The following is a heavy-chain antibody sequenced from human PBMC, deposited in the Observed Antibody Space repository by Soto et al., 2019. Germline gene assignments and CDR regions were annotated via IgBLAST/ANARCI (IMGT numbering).Heavy chain of an antibody. CDR3: ARVGGMGFGGVRYGMDV. D-gene: IGHD3-10*01. Sequence: QVQLVQSGAEVKKPGASVKVSCKASGYTFSSFGINWVRQAPGQGLEWMGWISAYNGNTKYAQKLQGRVTTTTDTSTSTAYMEMRSLRSDDTAVYYCARVGGMGFGGVRYGMDVWGQGTTVTVSS. J-gene: IGHJ6*02. V-gene: IGHV1-18*01. CDR2: ISAYNGNT. CDR1: GYTFSSFG.